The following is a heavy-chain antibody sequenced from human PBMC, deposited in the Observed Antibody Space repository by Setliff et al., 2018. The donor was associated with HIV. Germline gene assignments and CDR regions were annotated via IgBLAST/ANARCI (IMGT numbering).Heavy chain of an antibody. CDR2: ISKDGNNK. D-gene: IGHD6-13*01. V-gene: IGHV3-30*03. CDR3: ARDCRVGWVFTYGMDV. CDR1: GFTFSNAW. Sequence: PGGSLRLSCAASGFTFSNAWMSWVRQAPGKGLEWVAVISKDGNNKYYADSVKGRFTISRDNSKNTLFLQMNSLRPGDTAVYYCARDCRVGWVFTYGMDVWGQGTLVTVSS. J-gene: IGHJ6*02.